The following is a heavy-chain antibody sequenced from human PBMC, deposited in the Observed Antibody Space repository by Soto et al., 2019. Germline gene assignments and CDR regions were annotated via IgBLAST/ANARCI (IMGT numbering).Heavy chain of an antibody. J-gene: IGHJ4*02. CDR3: ARDPPLSTIVVVGVDDF. CDR2: ITSGSSFK. Sequence: EVRLVESGGGLVKPGGSLRLSCAASGFTFSNSNMNWVRQAPGKGLEWVSSITSGSSFKNYADSVKGRFTISRDNDKNSLYLQMNSLRAEDTAVYYCARDPPLSTIVVVGVDDFWGQGTLVTVSS. CDR1: GFTFSNSN. D-gene: IGHD3-22*01. V-gene: IGHV3-21*02.